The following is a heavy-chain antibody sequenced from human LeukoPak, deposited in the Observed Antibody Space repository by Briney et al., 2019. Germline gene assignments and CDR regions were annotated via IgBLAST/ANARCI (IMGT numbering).Heavy chain of an antibody. D-gene: IGHD1-1*01. CDR3: ARNGSPYCYYYMDV. CDR1: GGSFSGYY. Sequence: PSETLSLTCAVYGGSFSGYYWSWIRQPPGKGQEWIGYIYYSGSTNYNPSLKSRVTISVDTSKNQFSLKLSSVTAADTAVYYCARNGSPYCYYYMDVWGKGTTVTVSS. J-gene: IGHJ6*03. V-gene: IGHV4-59*13. CDR2: IYYSGST.